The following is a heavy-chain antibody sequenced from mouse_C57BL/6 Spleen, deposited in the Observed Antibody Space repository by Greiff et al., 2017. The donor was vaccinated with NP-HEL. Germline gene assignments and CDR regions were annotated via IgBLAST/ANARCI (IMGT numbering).Heavy chain of an antibody. CDR1: GYTFTDYY. CDR2: INPNNGGT. J-gene: IGHJ2*01. D-gene: IGHD3-2*02. V-gene: IGHV1-26*01. Sequence: VQLQQSGPELVKPGASVKISCKASGYTFTDYYMNWVKQSHGQSLEWIGDINPNNGGTSYNQKFKGKATLTVDKSSSTAYMELRSLTSEDSAVYYCARQGSSGLGGDYFDYWGQGTTLTVSS. CDR3: ARQGSSGLGGDYFDY.